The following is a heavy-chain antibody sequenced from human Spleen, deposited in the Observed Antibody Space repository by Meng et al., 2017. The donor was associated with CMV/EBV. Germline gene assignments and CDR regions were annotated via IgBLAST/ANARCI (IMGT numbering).Heavy chain of an antibody. CDR3: ARVDRTTAYSYFQY. CDR1: GYTFTGYY. CDR2: INPNSGGT. V-gene: IGHV1-2*02. Sequence: ASVKVSCKASGYTFTGYYMHWVRQAPGQGLEWMGWINPNSGGTNYAQKFQGRVTMTRDTSTGTVYMELSSLRSEDTALYYCARVDRTTAYSYFQYWGQGTRVTVSS. J-gene: IGHJ4*02. D-gene: IGHD1-1*01.